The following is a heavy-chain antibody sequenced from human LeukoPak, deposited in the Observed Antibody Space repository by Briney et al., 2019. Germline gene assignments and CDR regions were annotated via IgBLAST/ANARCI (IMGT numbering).Heavy chain of an antibody. V-gene: IGHV4-30-2*01. D-gene: IGHD5-24*01. Sequence: SQTLSLTCTVSGGSISSGDYSWSWIRQPPGKGLEYIGLIFHRGTTYYNPSLKNRVTMSIDRARNQFSLRLSSVTAADTAVYYCARADGYNRGLFDYWGQGTLVTVSS. J-gene: IGHJ4*02. CDR3: ARADGYNRGLFDY. CDR1: GGSISSGDYS. CDR2: IFHRGTT.